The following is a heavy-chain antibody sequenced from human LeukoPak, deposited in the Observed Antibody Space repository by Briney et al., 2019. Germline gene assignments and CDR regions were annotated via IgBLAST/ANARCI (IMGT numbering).Heavy chain of an antibody. V-gene: IGHV1-2*02. CDR3: ARSITIFGVADNWFDP. CDR2: INPNSGGT. CDR1: GYTFTGYY. Sequence: GSVKVSCKASGYTFTGYYMHCVRQAPGQGLEWMGWINPNSGGTNYAQKFQGRVTMTRDTSISTAYMELSRLRSDDTAVYYCARSITIFGVADNWFDPWGQGTLVTVSS. J-gene: IGHJ5*02. D-gene: IGHD3-3*01.